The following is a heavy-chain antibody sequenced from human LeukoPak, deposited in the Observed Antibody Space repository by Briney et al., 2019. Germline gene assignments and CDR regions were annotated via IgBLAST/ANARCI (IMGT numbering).Heavy chain of an antibody. D-gene: IGHD2-2*01. CDR2: IIPIFGTA. CDR1: GGTFSSYA. J-gene: IGHJ3*02. V-gene: IGHV1-69*13. CDR3: ARSLIRRLDIVVVPAALDAFDI. Sequence: SVKVSCKASGGTFSSYAISWVQQAPGQGLEWMGGIIPIFGTANYAQKFQGRVTITADESTSTAYMELSSLRSEDTAVYYCARSLIRRLDIVVVPAALDAFDIWGQGTMVTVSS.